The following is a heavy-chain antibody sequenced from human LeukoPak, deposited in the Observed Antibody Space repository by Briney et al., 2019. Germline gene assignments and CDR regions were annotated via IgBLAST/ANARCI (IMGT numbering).Heavy chain of an antibody. CDR3: ATGSKRPGYCSGGSCQRMVYYYYMDV. Sequence: ASVKVSCKVSGYTFTDYYMHWVQQAPGKGLEWMGLVDPEDGETIYAEKFQGRVTITADTFTDTAYMELSSLRSEDTAVYYCATGSKRPGYCSGGSCQRMVYYYYMDVWGKGTTVTVSS. CDR1: GYTFTDYY. V-gene: IGHV1-69-2*01. CDR2: VDPEDGET. D-gene: IGHD2-15*01. J-gene: IGHJ6*03.